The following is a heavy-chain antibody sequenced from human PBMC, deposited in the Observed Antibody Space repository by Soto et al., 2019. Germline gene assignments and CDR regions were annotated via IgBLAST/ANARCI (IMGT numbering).Heavy chain of an antibody. Sequence: EVQLVESGGGLVQPGRSLRLSCAASGFTFDDYAMHWVRQAPGKGLEWVSGISWNSGSIGYADSVKGRFTISRDNAKNSLYLQMNGLRAEDTALYYCAKDTAGGGAAAAPYGMDVWGQGTTVTVSS. CDR3: AKDTAGGGAAAAPYGMDV. CDR1: GFTFDDYA. V-gene: IGHV3-9*01. D-gene: IGHD6-13*01. J-gene: IGHJ6*02. CDR2: ISWNSGSI.